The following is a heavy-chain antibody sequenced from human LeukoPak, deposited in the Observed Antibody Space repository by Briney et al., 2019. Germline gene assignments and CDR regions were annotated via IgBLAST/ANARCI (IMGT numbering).Heavy chain of an antibody. D-gene: IGHD3-22*01. J-gene: IGHJ5*02. CDR1: GFTFSSYS. CDR2: IYSGGST. CDR3: ARDSDYYDSSGYYNWFDP. V-gene: IGHV3-66*01. Sequence: GGSLRLSCAASGFTFSSYSMNWVRQAPGKGLEWVSVIYSGGSTYYADSVKGRFTISRDNSKNTLYLQMNSLRAEDTAVYYCARDSDYYDSSGYYNWFDPWGQGTLVTVSS.